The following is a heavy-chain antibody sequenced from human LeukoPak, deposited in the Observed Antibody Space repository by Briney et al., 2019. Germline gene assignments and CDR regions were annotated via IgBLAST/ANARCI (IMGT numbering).Heavy chain of an antibody. V-gene: IGHV4-34*01. CDR2: INHSGST. J-gene: IGHJ4*02. Sequence: SETLSLTCAVYGGSFSGYYWSWIRQPPGKGLEWIGEINHSGSTNYNPSLKSRVTISVDTSKNQFSLKLSSVTAADTAVYYCARGLVGATTDYWGQGTLVAVSS. CDR3: ARGLVGATTDY. D-gene: IGHD1-26*01. CDR1: GGSFSGYY.